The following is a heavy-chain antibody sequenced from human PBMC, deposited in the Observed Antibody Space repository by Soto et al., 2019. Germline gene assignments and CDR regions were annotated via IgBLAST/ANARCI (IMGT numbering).Heavy chain of an antibody. Sequence: GGSLRLSCAASGVTFSSYGMHWVRQAPGKGLEWVAVISYDGSNKYYADSVKGRFTISRDNSKNTLYLQMNSLRTEDTAVYYCAKDFNDILTGYLANWFDPWGQGTQVTVSS. CDR3: AKDFNDILTGYLANWFDP. D-gene: IGHD3-9*01. CDR2: ISYDGSNK. J-gene: IGHJ5*02. V-gene: IGHV3-30*18. CDR1: GVTFSSYG.